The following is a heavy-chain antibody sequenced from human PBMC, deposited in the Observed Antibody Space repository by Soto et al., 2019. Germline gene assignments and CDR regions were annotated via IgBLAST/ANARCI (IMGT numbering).Heavy chain of an antibody. J-gene: IGHJ4*02. CDR3: ARPGYYDSSGFFNFDH. Sequence: GESLKISCEASGYTFSNYWIGWVRQLPGKGLEWMGIIYPDDSDTRYSPSFQGQVTISADKSFTAVYLQWSSLKASDTAIYYCARPGYYDSSGFFNFDHWGQGTLVTVSS. D-gene: IGHD3-22*01. V-gene: IGHV5-51*01. CDR1: GYTFSNYW. CDR2: IYPDDSDT.